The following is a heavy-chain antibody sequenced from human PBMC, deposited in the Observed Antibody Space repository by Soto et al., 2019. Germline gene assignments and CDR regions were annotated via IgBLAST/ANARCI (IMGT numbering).Heavy chain of an antibody. V-gene: IGHV1-3*05. CDR1: GYTFTSYA. D-gene: IGHD2-21*02. CDR2: INAGNGNT. J-gene: IGHJ4*02. Sequence: QVQLVQSGAEEKKPGASVKVSCKASGYTFTSYAMHWVRQAPGQRLEWMGWINAGNGNTKYSQKFQGRVTITRDTPARTAYMERSSLRSEDTAVYYCARSIVVVTALDYWGQGTLVTVSS. CDR3: ARSIVVVTALDY.